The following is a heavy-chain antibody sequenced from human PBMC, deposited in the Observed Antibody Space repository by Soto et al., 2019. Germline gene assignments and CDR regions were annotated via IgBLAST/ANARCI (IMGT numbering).Heavy chain of an antibody. Sequence: QVQLQESGPGLVKPSQTLSLTCTVSGDSISSAGHYWSWIRQHPGKGLEWIGYIYYSGTTYNNPSHRSRIIISVDTSKNQFSLKLNSVTAADTAMYYCARYTEAYFDYWGQGILVTVSS. D-gene: IGHD2-2*02. V-gene: IGHV4-31*03. CDR3: ARYTEAYFDY. CDR1: GDSISSAGHY. CDR2: IYYSGTT. J-gene: IGHJ4*02.